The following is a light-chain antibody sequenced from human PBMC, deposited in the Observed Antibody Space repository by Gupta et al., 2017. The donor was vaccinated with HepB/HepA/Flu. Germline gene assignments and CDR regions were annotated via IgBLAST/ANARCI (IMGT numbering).Light chain of an antibody. CDR3: QQNYILPWT. CDR1: QSITTY. J-gene: IGKJ1*01. V-gene: IGKV1-39*01. Sequence: DIKMTQSPSSLSASVGDRITITCRASQSITTYVNWYQQKPGKAPSLLIYGASTLQSGVPSRFRGHGSWTDFTLTITRRQHEDSAIYYCQQNYILPWTFGQGTKVEIK. CDR2: GAS.